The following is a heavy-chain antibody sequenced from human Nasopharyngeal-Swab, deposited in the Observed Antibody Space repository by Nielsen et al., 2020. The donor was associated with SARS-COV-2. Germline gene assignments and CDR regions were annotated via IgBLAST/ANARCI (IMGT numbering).Heavy chain of an antibody. CDR2: ISSSSSYI. CDR3: ATYRPFADYGDYWYFDL. CDR1: GFTFSSYS. D-gene: IGHD4-17*01. Sequence: GESLKISCAASGFTFSSYSMNWVRQAPGKGLEWASSISSSSSYIYYADSVKGRFTISRDNAKNSLYLQMNSLRAEDTAVYYCATYRPFADYGDYWYFDLWGRGTLVTVSS. V-gene: IGHV3-21*01. J-gene: IGHJ2*01.